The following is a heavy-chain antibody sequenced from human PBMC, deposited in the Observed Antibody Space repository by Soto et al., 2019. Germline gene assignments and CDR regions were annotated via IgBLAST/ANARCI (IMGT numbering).Heavy chain of an antibody. CDR3: ARVGYSGYVVDY. Sequence: GASGKVSCKASGYTFTSYDINWVRQATGQGLEWMGWMNPNSGNTGYAQKFQGRVTMTRNTSISTAYMELSSLRSEDTAVYYCARVGYSGYVVDYWGQGTLVTVSS. CDR2: MNPNSGNT. D-gene: IGHD5-12*01. V-gene: IGHV1-8*01. J-gene: IGHJ4*02. CDR1: GYTFTSYD.